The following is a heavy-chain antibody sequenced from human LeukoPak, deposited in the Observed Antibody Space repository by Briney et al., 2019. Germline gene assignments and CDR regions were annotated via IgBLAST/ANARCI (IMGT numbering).Heavy chain of an antibody. CDR2: IYYSGST. CDR1: GGSISSYY. D-gene: IGHD3-10*01. CDR3: ARERIPMELDAFDI. V-gene: IGHV4-59*12. J-gene: IGHJ3*02. Sequence: PSETLSLTCTVSGGSISSYYWSWIRQPPGKGLEWIGYIYYSGSTNYNPPLKSRVTISVDTSKNQFSLKLSSVTAADTAVYYCARERIPMELDAFDIWGQGTMVTVSS.